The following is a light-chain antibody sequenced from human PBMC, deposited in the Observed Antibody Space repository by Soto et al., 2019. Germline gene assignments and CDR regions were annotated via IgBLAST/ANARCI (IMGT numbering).Light chain of an antibody. CDR3: AAWDDRLSGAHVV. J-gene: IGLJ2*01. Sequence: QSVLTQPPSASGTPGQRVTISCSGSSSNIGSNYVYWYQQLPGTAPKLLIYSNNQRPSGVPDRFSGSKSGTSASQAISGRRSEDEADDYCAAWDDRLSGAHVVFGGGTKLTVL. V-gene: IGLV1-47*02. CDR2: SNN. CDR1: SSNIGSNY.